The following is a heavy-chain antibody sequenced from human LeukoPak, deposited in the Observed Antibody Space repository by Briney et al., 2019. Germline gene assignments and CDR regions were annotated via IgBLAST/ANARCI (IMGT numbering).Heavy chain of an antibody. J-gene: IGHJ4*02. Sequence: SETLSLTCAVYGGSFSGYYWSWIRQPPGKGLEWIGEINHSGSTNYNPSLKSRVSVSLDTSKNQFSLKMNSVTAADTAVYYCAREVTDINWGQGTLVTVSS. V-gene: IGHV4-34*01. CDR1: GGSFSGYY. D-gene: IGHD2-21*02. CDR3: AREVTDIN. CDR2: INHSGST.